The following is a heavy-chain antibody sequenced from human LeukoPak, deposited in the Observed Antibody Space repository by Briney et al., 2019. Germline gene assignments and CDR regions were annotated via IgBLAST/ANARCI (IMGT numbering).Heavy chain of an antibody. CDR2: IYYSGSA. D-gene: IGHD3-22*01. J-gene: IGHJ4*02. Sequence: SETLSLTCTVSGGSISSYYWNWIRQPPGEGLEWIGYIYYSGSANYNPSLKSRVTISVDTSKNQFSLKLSSVTAADTAVYYCARRAFSSGYYYFDYWGQGTLVTVSS. CDR3: ARRAFSSGYYYFDY. CDR1: GGSISSYY. V-gene: IGHV4-59*08.